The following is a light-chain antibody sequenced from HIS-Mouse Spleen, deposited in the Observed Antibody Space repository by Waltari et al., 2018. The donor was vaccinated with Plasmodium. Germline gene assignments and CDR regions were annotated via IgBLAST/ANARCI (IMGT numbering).Light chain of an antibody. CDR3: QAWDSSTVV. J-gene: IGLJ2*01. CDR2: QDS. V-gene: IGLV3-1*01. Sequence: SYELTQPPSVSLSPGQTASITCSGDTLGDKYACWYQQKPGQSPVLVIYQDSKRTSGIPERFSGSNSGNTVTLTISGTQAMDEADYYCQAWDSSTVVFGGGTKLTVL. CDR1: TLGDKY.